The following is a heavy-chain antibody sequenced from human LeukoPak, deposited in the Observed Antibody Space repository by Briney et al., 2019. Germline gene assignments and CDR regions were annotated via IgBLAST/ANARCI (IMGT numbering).Heavy chain of an antibody. D-gene: IGHD1-26*01. CDR1: GGSISSSSYY. J-gene: IGHJ4*02. V-gene: IGHV4-39*01. CDR3: TRAGLGTYYGTYYFDY. Sequence: SETLSLTCTVSGGSISSSSYYWGWIRQPPGKGLEWIGSIYYSGSTYYNPSLKSRVTISVDTSKNQFSLKLSSVTAADTAVCYCTRAGLGTYYGTYYFDYWGQGTLVTVSS. CDR2: IYYSGST.